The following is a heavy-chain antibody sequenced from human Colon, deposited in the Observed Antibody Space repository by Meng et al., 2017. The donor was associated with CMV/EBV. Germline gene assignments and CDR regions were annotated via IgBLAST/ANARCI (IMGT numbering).Heavy chain of an antibody. J-gene: IGHJ5*02. CDR3: ARVTYHYDSSGPFDP. Sequence: AYTFTASSMHWGRQHPGKGLEWLGWINPNSGDTNYAQKFQGRVTMTRESSINTAYMELSRLRSDDTAVYYCARVTYHYDSSGPFDPWGQGTLVTVSS. D-gene: IGHD3-22*01. CDR1: AYTFTASS. CDR2: INPNSGDT. V-gene: IGHV1-2*02.